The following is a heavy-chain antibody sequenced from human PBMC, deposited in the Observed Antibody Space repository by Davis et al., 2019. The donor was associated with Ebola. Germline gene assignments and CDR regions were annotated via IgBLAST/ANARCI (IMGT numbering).Heavy chain of an antibody. CDR1: GFTVSSNY. J-gene: IGHJ4*02. Sequence: PGGSLRLSCAASGFTVSSNYMSWVRQAPGKGLEWVSVIYSGGSTYYADSVKGRFTISRDNSKNTLYLQMNSLRAEDTAVYYCARAGYCRGGTCTSPPLDYWGQGTLATVS. CDR2: IYSGGST. D-gene: IGHD2-15*01. V-gene: IGHV3-53*01. CDR3: ARAGYCRGGTCTSPPLDY.